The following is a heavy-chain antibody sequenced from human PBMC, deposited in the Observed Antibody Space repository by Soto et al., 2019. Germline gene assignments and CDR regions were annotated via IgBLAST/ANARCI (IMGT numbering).Heavy chain of an antibody. J-gene: IGHJ4*02. D-gene: IGHD3-10*01. Sequence: ASETLSLTCAVYGGSFSGYYWSWIRQPPGKGLEWIGEINHSGSTNYNPSLKSRVTISVDTSKNQFSLKLSSVTAADTAVYYCARGPYYYGSGSYYRYEEYYFDYWGQGTLVTVSS. CDR3: ARGPYYYGSGSYYRYEEYYFDY. CDR1: GGSFSGYY. V-gene: IGHV4-34*01. CDR2: INHSGST.